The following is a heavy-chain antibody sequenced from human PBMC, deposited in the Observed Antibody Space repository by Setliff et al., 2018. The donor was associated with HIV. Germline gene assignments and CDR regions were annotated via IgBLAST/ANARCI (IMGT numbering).Heavy chain of an antibody. J-gene: IGHJ4*02. CDR3: AGGGSYHGWNY. Sequence: GGSLRLSCTASGFSFDDYALTWVRQAPGKGLEWVGRIKTKTDGETTDYAAPVKGRFTISRDDSKNTLYLQMNSLKTEDTAVYYCAGGGSYHGWNYWGQGTLVTVSS. CDR2: IKTKTDGETT. CDR1: GFSFDDYA. V-gene: IGHV3-15*01. D-gene: IGHD1-26*01.